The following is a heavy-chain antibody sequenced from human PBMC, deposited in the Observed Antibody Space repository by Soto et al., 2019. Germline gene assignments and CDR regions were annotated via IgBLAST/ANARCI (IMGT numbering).Heavy chain of an antibody. V-gene: IGHV4-4*07. CDR3: ARMYSSSWYFDY. D-gene: IGHD6-13*01. Sequence: SETLSLTCTVSGGSISSYYWSWIRQPAGKGLEWIVRIYTSGGTNYNPSLKSRVTMSVDTSKNQFSLKLSSVTAADTAVYYCARMYSSSWYFDYGGQGTLVTVSS. CDR2: IYTSGGT. CDR1: GGSISSYY. J-gene: IGHJ4*02.